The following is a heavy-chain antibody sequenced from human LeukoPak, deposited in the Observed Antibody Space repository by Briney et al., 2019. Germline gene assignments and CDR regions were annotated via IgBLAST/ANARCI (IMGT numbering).Heavy chain of an antibody. J-gene: IGHJ4*02. CDR2: INPNSGGT. Sequence: ASVKVSCKAFGYTFTGYYMHWVRQAPGQGLEWMGWINPNSGGTNSAQKFQGRVTMTRDTSISTAYMELSRLTSDDTAVYYRARGKDWGPYWGQGTLVTVSS. CDR1: GYTFTGYY. CDR3: ARGKDWGPY. V-gene: IGHV1-2*02. D-gene: IGHD7-27*01.